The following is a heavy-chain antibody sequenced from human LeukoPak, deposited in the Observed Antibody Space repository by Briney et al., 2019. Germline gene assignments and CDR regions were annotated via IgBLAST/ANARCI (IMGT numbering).Heavy chain of an antibody. CDR2: LNPNSGGT. CDR3: ARVEAFPKYSGSYFGDY. CDR1: GYTFTGYY. J-gene: IGHJ4*02. Sequence: ASVKVSCKASGYTFTGYYMHWVRQAPGQGLEWMGWLNPNSGGTNYAQKLQGRVTTTTDTSTSTAYMELRSLRSDDTAVYYCARVEAFPKYSGSYFGDYWGQGTLVTVSS. V-gene: IGHV1-2*02. D-gene: IGHD1-26*01.